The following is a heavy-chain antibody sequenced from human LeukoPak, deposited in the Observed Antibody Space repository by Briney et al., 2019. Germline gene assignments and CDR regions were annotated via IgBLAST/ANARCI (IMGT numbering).Heavy chain of an antibody. CDR1: GFTFSSYA. V-gene: IGHV3-9*03. CDR3: AKGVASGGSWYFDY. Sequence: GGSLRLSCAASGFTFSSYAMSWVRQAPGKGLEWVSGISWNSGSIGYADSVKGRFTISRDNAKNSLFLQMNSLRAEDMALYYCAKGVASGGSWYFDYWGQGTLVTVSS. J-gene: IGHJ4*02. CDR2: ISWNSGSI. D-gene: IGHD2-15*01.